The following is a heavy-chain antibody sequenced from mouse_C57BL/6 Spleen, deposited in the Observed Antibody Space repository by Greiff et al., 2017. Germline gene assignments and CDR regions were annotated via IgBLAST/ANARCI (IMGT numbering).Heavy chain of an antibody. CDR1: GYTFTSYW. Sequence: QVQLQQPGAELVRPGSSVKLSCKASGYTFTSYWMDWVKQRPGQGLEWIGNIYPSDSDTHYNQKFKDKATLTVDKSSSTAYMQLSSLTSEDSAVYYCAREGIYYGYEDYYAMGYWGQGTSVTVSS. CDR2: IYPSDSDT. CDR3: AREGIYYGYEDYYAMGY. J-gene: IGHJ4*01. D-gene: IGHD2-2*01. V-gene: IGHV1-61*01.